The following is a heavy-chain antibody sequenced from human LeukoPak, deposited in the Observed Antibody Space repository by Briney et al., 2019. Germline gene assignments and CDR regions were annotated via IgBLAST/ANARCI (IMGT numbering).Heavy chain of an antibody. Sequence: PGGSLRLSCAASGFTFSSYAMHWVRQAPGKGLEYVSAISSNGGSTYYANSVKGRFTISRDNSKNTLYLQMGSLRAEDMAVYYCARAITMVRGVMMFPDYWGQGSLVTVSS. D-gene: IGHD3-10*01. CDR2: ISSNGGST. CDR3: ARAITMVRGVMMFPDY. V-gene: IGHV3-64*01. CDR1: GFTFSSYA. J-gene: IGHJ4*02.